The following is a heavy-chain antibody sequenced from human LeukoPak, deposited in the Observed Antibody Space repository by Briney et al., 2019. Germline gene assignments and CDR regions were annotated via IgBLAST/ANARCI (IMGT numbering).Heavy chain of an antibody. Sequence: GESLKISCQGFGYTFNTYWIGWVRQMPGKGLEWMGIIYPGDSDVRYSPSLQGQVTISVDKSISTAYLQWSSLKASDTAMYYCARLVTVVSPLEYWGQGTLVTVSS. CDR3: ARLVTVVSPLEY. V-gene: IGHV5-51*01. D-gene: IGHD4-23*01. J-gene: IGHJ4*02. CDR2: IYPGDSDV. CDR1: GYTFNTYW.